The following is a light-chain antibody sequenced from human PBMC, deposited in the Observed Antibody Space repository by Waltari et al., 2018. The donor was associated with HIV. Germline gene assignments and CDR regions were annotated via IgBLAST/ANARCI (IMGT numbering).Light chain of an antibody. Sequence: SSDLTQDPAVSVALGQTVRITCQGDSLRRYSANWYQQKPGQAPVVVMYGKDNRPSGIADRFFSYSSGNTGSLTITGAQAGDESVYYCDSRDTNDKHHVFGTGTKVTV. CDR1: SLRRYS. V-gene: IGLV3-19*01. J-gene: IGLJ1*01. CDR3: DSRDTNDKHHV. CDR2: GKD.